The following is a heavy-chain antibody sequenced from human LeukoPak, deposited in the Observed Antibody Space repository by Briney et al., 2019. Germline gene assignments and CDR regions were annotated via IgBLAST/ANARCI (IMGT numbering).Heavy chain of an antibody. CDR2: ISPYNGNT. D-gene: IGHD2-2*01. CDR1: GYTFINYG. CDR3: ARVQGDLYCSSTSCYAGFDY. J-gene: IGHJ4*02. Sequence: ASVKVSCKASGYTFINYGISWVRQAPGQGLEWMGWISPYNGNTNFAQKLQGRVTMTTDTSTSTVYMELRSLRSDDTAVYYCARVQGDLYCSSTSCYAGFDYWGQGTLVTVSS. V-gene: IGHV1-18*01.